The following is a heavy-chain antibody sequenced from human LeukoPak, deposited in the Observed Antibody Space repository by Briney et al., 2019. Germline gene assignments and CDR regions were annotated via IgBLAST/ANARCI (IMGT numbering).Heavy chain of an antibody. CDR3: ARSPPGYYYFDY. D-gene: IGHD6-25*01. CDR2: INPSGGGT. Sequence: ASVKVSCKASGYTFTSYYMHWVRQAPGQGLEWMGVINPSGGGTTYAQKFQGRVTMTRDMSTSTVYMELSSLRSEDTAMYYCARSPPGYYYFDYWGQRTLVTVSS. J-gene: IGHJ4*02. V-gene: IGHV1-46*01. CDR1: GYTFTSYY.